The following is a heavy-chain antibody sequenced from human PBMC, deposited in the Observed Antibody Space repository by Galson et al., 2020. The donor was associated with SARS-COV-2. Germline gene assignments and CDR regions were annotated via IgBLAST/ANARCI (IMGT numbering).Heavy chain of an antibody. CDR2: LSYDGSKI. V-gene: IGHV3-30*18. Sequence: GGSLRLSCAASGFTFSTYGMHWVRQAPGKGLEWVAGLSYDGSKIYYADSVKGRFTISRDNLENTVFPQVNSLRTEDTAVYFCAKDRSLNCGSGSSRAYYYGLDVWGQGTTVTVSS. J-gene: IGHJ6*02. D-gene: IGHD3-10*01. CDR1: GFTFSTYG. CDR3: AKDRSLNCGSGSSRAYYYGLDV.